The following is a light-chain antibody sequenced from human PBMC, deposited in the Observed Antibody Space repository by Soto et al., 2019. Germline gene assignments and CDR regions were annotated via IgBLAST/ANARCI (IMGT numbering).Light chain of an antibody. CDR3: SSYTCSNTYV. Sequence: QSALTQPASVSGSPGQSITISCTGNSSDVGGYNYVSWYQQHPGKAPKLIIYEVSNRPSGVSNRFSGSKSDNTASLTISGLQAEDEADYYCSSYTCSNTYVFGTGTKVTVL. CDR2: EVS. V-gene: IGLV2-14*01. CDR1: SSDVGGYNY. J-gene: IGLJ1*01.